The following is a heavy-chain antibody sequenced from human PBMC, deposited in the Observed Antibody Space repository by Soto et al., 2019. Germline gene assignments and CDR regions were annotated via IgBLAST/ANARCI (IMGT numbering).Heavy chain of an antibody. Sequence: SETLSLTCAVYGGSFSGYYWSWIRQPPGKGLEWIGEINHSGSTNYNPSLKSRVTISVDTSKNQFSLKLAPVTAADMAVYYCATRDGMVFHYWGPGNLVTVSA. D-gene: IGHD3-10*01. J-gene: IGHJ4*02. CDR2: INHSGST. CDR3: ATRDGMVFHY. V-gene: IGHV4-34*01. CDR1: GGSFSGYY.